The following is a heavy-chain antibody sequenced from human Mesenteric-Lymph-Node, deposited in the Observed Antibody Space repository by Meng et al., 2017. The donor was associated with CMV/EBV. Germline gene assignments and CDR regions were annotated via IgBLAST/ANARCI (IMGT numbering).Heavy chain of an antibody. D-gene: IGHD3-22*01. CDR3: ARGTNYYDSSGYYEFDY. CDR1: GGSIISSGYY. CDR2: IYYTGST. Sequence: SETLSLTCSVSGGSIISSGYYWGWIRQPPGKGLEWIGSIYYTGSTYYNASLESRVTISVDTSKNQFSLKLSSVTAADTAVYYCARGTNYYDSSGYYEFDYWGQGTLVTVSS. J-gene: IGHJ4*02. V-gene: IGHV4-39*01.